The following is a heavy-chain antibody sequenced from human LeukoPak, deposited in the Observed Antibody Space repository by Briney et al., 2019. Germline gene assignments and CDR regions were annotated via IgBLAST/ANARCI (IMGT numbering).Heavy chain of an antibody. J-gene: IGHJ4*02. CDR2: IYYSGST. V-gene: IGHV4-59*01. Sequence: SETLSLTCTVSAGSISSYYWSWIRQPPGKGLEWIGYIYYSGSTNYNPSLKSRVTTSVDTSKNQFSLKLSSVTAADTAVYYCARVQAYGGKGYFDYWGQGTLVTVSS. CDR1: AGSISSYY. D-gene: IGHD4-23*01. CDR3: ARVQAYGGKGYFDY.